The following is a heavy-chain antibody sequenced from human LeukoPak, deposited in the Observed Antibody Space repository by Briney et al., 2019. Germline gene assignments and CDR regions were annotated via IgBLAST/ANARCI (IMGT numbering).Heavy chain of an antibody. CDR2: ISWDGGST. CDR3: AKDAQTYYYGSGYMDV. CDR1: GFTFDDYT. Sequence: PGGSLRLSCAASGFTFDDYTMHWVRQAPGKGLEWVSLISWDGGSTYYADSVKGRFTISRDNSKNSLYLQMNSLRTEDTALYYCAKDAQTYYYGSGYMDVWGKGTTVTVSS. D-gene: IGHD3-10*01. J-gene: IGHJ6*03. V-gene: IGHV3-43*01.